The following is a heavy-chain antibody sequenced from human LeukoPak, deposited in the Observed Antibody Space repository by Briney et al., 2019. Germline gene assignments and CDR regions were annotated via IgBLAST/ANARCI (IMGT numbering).Heavy chain of an antibody. Sequence: SGGSLRLSCVASGFTFSDYAMNWVRQAPGKGLEWISYIRSNSDTIYYADSVKGRFTISRDNAENSLYLQMSSLRAEDTAVYYCARDPRYSGYDYFDYWGQGTLVTVSS. J-gene: IGHJ4*02. D-gene: IGHD5-12*01. CDR1: GFTFSDYA. V-gene: IGHV3-48*01. CDR3: ARDPRYSGYDYFDY. CDR2: IRSNSDTI.